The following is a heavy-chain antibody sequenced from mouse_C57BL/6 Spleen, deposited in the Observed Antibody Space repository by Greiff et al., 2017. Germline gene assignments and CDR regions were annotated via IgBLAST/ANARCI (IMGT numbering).Heavy chain of an antibody. CDR2: IDPEDGDT. V-gene: IGHV14-1*01. J-gene: IGHJ2*01. CDR1: GFNIKDYY. Sequence: EVQLLQSGAELVRPGASVKLSCTASGFNIKDYYMHWVKQRPEQGLEWIGRIDPEDGDTEYAPKFQGKATMTADTSSNTACLQLSSLTSEDTAVYYCTTDYYGPYYFDYWGQGTTLTVSA. D-gene: IGHD1-1*01. CDR3: TTDYYGPYYFDY.